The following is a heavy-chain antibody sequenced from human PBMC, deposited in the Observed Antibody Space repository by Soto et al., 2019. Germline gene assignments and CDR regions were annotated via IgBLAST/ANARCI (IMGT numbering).Heavy chain of an antibody. Sequence: GESLKISCKGSGYSFTSYWIGWVRQMPGKGLEWMGIIYPGDSDTRYSPSFKGQVTISADKSISTAYLQWSSLKASDTAMYYCARYRRGAYCGGDCYSGFFDYWGQGTLVTVSS. D-gene: IGHD2-21*01. V-gene: IGHV5-51*01. CDR1: GYSFTSYW. CDR2: IYPGDSDT. CDR3: ARYRRGAYCGGDCYSGFFDY. J-gene: IGHJ4*02.